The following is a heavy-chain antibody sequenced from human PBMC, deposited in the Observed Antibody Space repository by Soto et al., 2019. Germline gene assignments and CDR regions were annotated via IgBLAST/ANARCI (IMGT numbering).Heavy chain of an antibody. CDR3: VRDQLILPADDFYYGVDV. J-gene: IGHJ6*02. Sequence: EVQLVESGGCSVQPGESLRLSCVASGFSFNMYWMSWIRQAPGKGLEWVARIKQDGGEKYYVDSVKGRFTVSRDNAKNSLHLQLHSVSADDAGIYYCVRDQLILPADDFYYGVDVWGQGTTVTVSS. CDR2: IKQDGGEK. CDR1: GFSFNMYW. V-gene: IGHV3-7*03.